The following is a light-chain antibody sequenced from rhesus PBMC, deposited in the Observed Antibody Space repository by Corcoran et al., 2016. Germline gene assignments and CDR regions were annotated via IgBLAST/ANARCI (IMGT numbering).Light chain of an antibody. CDR1: QNIYSN. CDR3: QQYYDNPLT. CDR2: AAS. J-gene: IGKJ4*01. V-gene: IGKV1S12*01. Sequence: DIQMTQSPSALSASVGDRVTISCRASQNIYSNLAWYQQKPGKAPKLLIYAASRLQTGIPSRFSGSGSWTDFTLTIRSLQPEDYAAYYCQQYYDNPLTFGGGTKVELK.